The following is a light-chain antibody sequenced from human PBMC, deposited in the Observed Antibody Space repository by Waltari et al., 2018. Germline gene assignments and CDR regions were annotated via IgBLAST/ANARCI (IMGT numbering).Light chain of an antibody. CDR1: GSNIGAYD. Sequence: QSVLTQPPSVSGAPGQRVAISCTGSGSNIGAYDVPWYQQHPGKAPKLLIYGVNTRPVGVPDRFSGSQFGTSASLAITGLQAEDEADYYCQSYDPDLSVVFGGGTKLTVL. CDR3: QSYDPDLSVV. CDR2: GVN. V-gene: IGLV1-40*01. J-gene: IGLJ2*01.